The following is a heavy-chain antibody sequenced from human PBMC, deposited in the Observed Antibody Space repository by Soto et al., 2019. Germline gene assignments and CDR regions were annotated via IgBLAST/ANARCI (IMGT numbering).Heavy chain of an antibody. Sequence: QVQLVESGGGVVQPGRSLRLSCAASGFTFSSYGVHWVRQAPGMGLEWVVVISYDGSNKYYADSVKGRFTISRDNSKNTLYLQMNSLRAEDTAVYYCAKGLLWFGEFLSSFDYWGQGTLVTVSS. D-gene: IGHD3-10*01. CDR1: GFTFSSYG. CDR2: ISYDGSNK. V-gene: IGHV3-30*18. J-gene: IGHJ4*02. CDR3: AKGLLWFGEFLSSFDY.